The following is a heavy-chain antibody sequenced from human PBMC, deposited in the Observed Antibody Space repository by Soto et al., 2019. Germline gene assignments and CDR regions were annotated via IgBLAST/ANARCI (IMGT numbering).Heavy chain of an antibody. J-gene: IGHJ4*02. V-gene: IGHV4-34*01. CDR3: ARGKTYCSGGSCYEQFDY. CDR2: INPSGST. D-gene: IGHD2-15*01. CDR1: GESFSGYY. Sequence: SETLSLTCAVYGESFSGYYWIWIRQPPGKGLEGIGKINPSGSTNYNPSLKSRVTISVDTSKNQFSLNLSSVTAADTAVYYCARGKTYCSGGSCYEQFDYWGQGTLVTVSS.